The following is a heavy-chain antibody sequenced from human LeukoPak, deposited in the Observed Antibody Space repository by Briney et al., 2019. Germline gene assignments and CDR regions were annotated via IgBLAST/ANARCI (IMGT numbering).Heavy chain of an antibody. V-gene: IGHV1-69*04. J-gene: IGHJ6*02. CDR3: ARASSGVVEYYYCGMDV. Sequence: GASVKVSCKASGGTFSSYAISWVRQAPGQGLEWMGRIIPILGIANYAQKFQGRVTITADKSTSTAYMELSSLRSEDTAVYYCARASSGVVEYYYCGMDVWGQGTTVTVSS. CDR2: IIPILGIA. CDR1: GGTFSSYA. D-gene: IGHD3-22*01.